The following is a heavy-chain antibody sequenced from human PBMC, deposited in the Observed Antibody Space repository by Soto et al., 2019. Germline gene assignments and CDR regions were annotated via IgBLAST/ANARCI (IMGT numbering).Heavy chain of an antibody. D-gene: IGHD2-2*01. CDR2: INAGNGNT. CDR1: GYSFTSYA. CDR3: ARGVENIVVVLDVFGYYGMDV. Sequence: GASVKVSCKASGYSFTSYAIYWVRQAPGQRLEWMGWINAGNGNTKYSQKLQGRVTFTGDTSASTAHMELSSLRSEDTAEYFCARGVENIVVVLDVFGYYGMDVWGQGTTVTVSS. J-gene: IGHJ6*02. V-gene: IGHV1-3*01.